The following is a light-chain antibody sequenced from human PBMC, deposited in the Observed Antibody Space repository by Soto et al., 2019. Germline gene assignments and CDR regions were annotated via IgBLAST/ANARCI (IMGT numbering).Light chain of an antibody. J-gene: IGKJ2*01. CDR2: AAS. CDR1: QGISNY. CDR3: QKYNSAPYT. Sequence: DIQMTQSPSSLSASVGDRVTITCRARQGISNYLAWYQQKPGKVPKLLIYAASTLQSGVPARFSGSGSGTEFTLTISSLQPEDVATYYWQKYNSAPYTFGQGAKLEIK. V-gene: IGKV1-27*01.